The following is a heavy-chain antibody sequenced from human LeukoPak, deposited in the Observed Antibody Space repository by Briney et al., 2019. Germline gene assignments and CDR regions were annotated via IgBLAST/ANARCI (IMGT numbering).Heavy chain of an antibody. V-gene: IGHV3-23*01. D-gene: IGHD3-10*01. CDR2: ISGSGGST. CDR3: ARASRIPFGVIVGGRYTGNAFYI. CDR1: GFTFSSYA. J-gene: IGHJ3*02. Sequence: PGGSLRLSCAASGFTFSSYAMSWVRQAPGKGLEWVSAISGSGGSTYYADSVKGRFTISRDNSKNTLYLQMNSLRPEDTAVYSFARASRIPFGVIVGGRYTGNAFYIWGQRTKVTVSS.